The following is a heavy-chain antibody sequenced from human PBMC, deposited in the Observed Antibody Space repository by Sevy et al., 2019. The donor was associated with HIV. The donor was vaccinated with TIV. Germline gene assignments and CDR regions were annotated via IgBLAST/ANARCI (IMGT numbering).Heavy chain of an antibody. J-gene: IGHJ6*02. CDR2: LRYDGSNK. Sequence: GGCLRLSCVASGFTFSSYGMNWVRQAPGKGPEWVAFLRYDGSNKYYADFVRGRFTISRDNSKNTLYLQMNSLRAEDTAVYYCAKLSAMIATVDYFYYYGMDVWGQGTTVTVSS. CDR1: GFTFSSYG. V-gene: IGHV3-30*02. D-gene: IGHD2-21*01. CDR3: AKLSAMIATVDYFYYYGMDV.